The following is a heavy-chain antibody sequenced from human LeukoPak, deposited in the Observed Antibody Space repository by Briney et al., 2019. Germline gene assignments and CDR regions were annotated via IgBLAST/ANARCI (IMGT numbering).Heavy chain of an antibody. CDR3: ARDSHKFDSSGYYPDAFDI. CDR1: GLTFSSYE. D-gene: IGHD3-22*01. CDR2: ISSSGSSI. J-gene: IGHJ3*02. V-gene: IGHV3-48*03. Sequence: SGGSLRLSCAASGLTFSSYEMNWVRQAPGKGLEWVSYISSSGSSIYYADSVKGRFTISRDSAKKSLYLQMHSLRAEDTAVYYCARDSHKFDSSGYYPDAFDIWGQGTMVTVSS.